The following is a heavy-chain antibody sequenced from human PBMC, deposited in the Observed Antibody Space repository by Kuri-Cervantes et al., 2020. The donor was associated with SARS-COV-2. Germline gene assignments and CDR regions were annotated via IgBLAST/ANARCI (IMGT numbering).Heavy chain of an antibody. Sequence: LSLTCAASGFTFSSYGMHWVRQAPGKGLEWGAVIWYDGSNKYYADSVKGRFTISRDNSKNTLYLQMNSLRAEDTAVYYCARDPKIYRSYYYYMDVWGKGTTVTVSS. D-gene: IGHD3-16*02. V-gene: IGHV3-33*01. CDR2: IWYDGSNK. CDR3: ARDPKIYRSYYYYMDV. CDR1: GFTFSSYG. J-gene: IGHJ6*03.